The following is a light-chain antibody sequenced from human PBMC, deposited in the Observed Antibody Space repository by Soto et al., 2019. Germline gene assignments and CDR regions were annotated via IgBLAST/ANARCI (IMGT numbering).Light chain of an antibody. Sequence: EIVMTQSPATLSLSPGERATLSCRASQSVSSNLDWYQQKPGQSPWLLIYGASARATGIPARFSGSGSGTEFTLTISSLQSEDFAVYYCQQYNNWPRTFGPGTKVEIK. CDR1: QSVSSN. CDR3: QQYNNWPRT. J-gene: IGKJ1*01. CDR2: GAS. V-gene: IGKV3-15*01.